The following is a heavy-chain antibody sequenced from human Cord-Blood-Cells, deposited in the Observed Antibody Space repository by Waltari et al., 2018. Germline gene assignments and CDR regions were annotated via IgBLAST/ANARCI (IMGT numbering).Heavy chain of an antibody. CDR2: INHSGSP. CDR3: ARGVPYYYGSGSYLYYFDY. J-gene: IGHJ4*02. D-gene: IGHD3-10*01. Sequence: QVQLQQWGAGLLKPSETLSLTCAVYGGSFSGYYWSWISQPPGKGLEWIGEINHSGSPNYNPSLKSRVTISVDTSKNQFSLKLSSVTAADTAVYYCARGVPYYYGSGSYLYYFDYWGQGTLVTVSS. V-gene: IGHV4-34*01. CDR1: GGSFSGYY.